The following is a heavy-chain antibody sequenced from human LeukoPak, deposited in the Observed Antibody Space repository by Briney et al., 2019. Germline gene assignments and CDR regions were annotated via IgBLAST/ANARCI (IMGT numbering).Heavy chain of an antibody. CDR2: IRFDGSEK. Sequence: GGSLRLSCAASGFTFNSYGMHWVRQAPGKGLEWVTFIRFDGSEKFYANSVKGRFTISRDNSKNTLNLQMTSLRVEDTAVYYCARDLGGYSYGSHFDYWGQGTLVTVSS. J-gene: IGHJ4*02. D-gene: IGHD5-18*01. V-gene: IGHV3-30*02. CDR1: GFTFNSYG. CDR3: ARDLGGYSYGSHFDY.